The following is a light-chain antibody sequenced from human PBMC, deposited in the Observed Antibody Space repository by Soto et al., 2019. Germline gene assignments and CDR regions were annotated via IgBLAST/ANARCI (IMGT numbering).Light chain of an antibody. CDR2: SDN. J-gene: IGLJ1*01. Sequence: QSALTQPPSTSGTPGQRVTISCSGDSSNIAKNYVYWYQQVPGMAPKLLIYSDNQRPSGVPDRFSGSKSGTSASLAISGLRSADEAEYYCAAWDARLSGYGFGAGTNVTV. CDR3: AAWDARLSGYG. V-gene: IGLV1-47*02. CDR1: SSNIAKNY.